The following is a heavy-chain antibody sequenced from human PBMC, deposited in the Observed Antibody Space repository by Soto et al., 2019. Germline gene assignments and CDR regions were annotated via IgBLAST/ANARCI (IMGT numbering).Heavy chain of an antibody. CDR1: GGTSSSYA. V-gene: IGHV1-69*13. J-gene: IGHJ4*02. CDR2: IIPIFGTA. Sequence: SVKVSCQASGGTSSSYAISWVRQAPGQGLEWMGGIIPIFGTANYAQKFQGRVTITADESTSTAYMELRSLRSDDTAVYYCARDADSLYYWGQGTLVTVSS. CDR3: ARDADSLYY.